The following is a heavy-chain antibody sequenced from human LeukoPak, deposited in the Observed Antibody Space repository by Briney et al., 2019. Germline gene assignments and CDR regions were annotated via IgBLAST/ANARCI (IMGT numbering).Heavy chain of an antibody. CDR1: GFTFRSYA. Sequence: PGGSLRLSCAASGFTFRSYAMHWVRQAPGKGLEWVAVISYDGSNKYYADSVKGRFTISRDNAKNSLYLQMNSLRAEDTAVYYCARDQSPGAFDIWGQGTMVTVSS. CDR3: ARDQSPGAFDI. D-gene: IGHD1-1*01. J-gene: IGHJ3*02. V-gene: IGHV3-30-3*01. CDR2: ISYDGSNK.